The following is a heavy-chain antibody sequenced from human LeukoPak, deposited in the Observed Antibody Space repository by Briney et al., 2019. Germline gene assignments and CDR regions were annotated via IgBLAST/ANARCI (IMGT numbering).Heavy chain of an antibody. D-gene: IGHD3-22*01. CDR3: ASSLYYDSSGYMRGLYYFDY. CDR1: GFTLSSYS. V-gene: IGHV3-21*01. Sequence: PGGSLRLSCAASGFTLSSYSMNWVRQAPGQGLEWVSSMSSTSTFIYYADSVKGRFTISRDNAKDSLYLQMNSLTAEDTAVYYCASSLYYDSSGYMRGLYYFDYWGQGTLVTVSS. CDR2: MSSTSTFI. J-gene: IGHJ4*02.